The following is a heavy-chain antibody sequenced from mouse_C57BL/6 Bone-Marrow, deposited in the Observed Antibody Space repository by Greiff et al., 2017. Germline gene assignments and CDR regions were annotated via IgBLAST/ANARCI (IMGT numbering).Heavy chain of an antibody. CDR3: ARGYDNDDAMDY. CDR1: GYSFTDYN. J-gene: IGHJ4*01. D-gene: IGHD2-4*01. Sequence: EVQLQQSGPELVKPGASVKISCKASGYSFTDYNMNWVKQSNGKSLEWIGVINPNYVTTSYNQKFKGKATLTVDQSSSTAYMQLTSLTSEDSAVYYGARGYDNDDAMDYWGQGNSVTVTS. CDR2: INPNYVTT. V-gene: IGHV1-39*01.